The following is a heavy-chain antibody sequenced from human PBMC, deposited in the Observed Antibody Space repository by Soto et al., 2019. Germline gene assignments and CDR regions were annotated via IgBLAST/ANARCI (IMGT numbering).Heavy chain of an antibody. CDR2: FYYTGIT. V-gene: IGHV4-59*08. CDR1: GGSISNYY. J-gene: IGHJ4*02. CDR3: SSYCGGDCYSGPGY. D-gene: IGHD2-21*02. Sequence: SETLSLTCTVSGGSISNYYWSWIRQPPGKGLEWIGYFYYTGITNYNPSLKSRISMSVDTSKNQFSLKLSSVTAADTAVYYCSSYCGGDCYSGPGYWCQGTLVTVST.